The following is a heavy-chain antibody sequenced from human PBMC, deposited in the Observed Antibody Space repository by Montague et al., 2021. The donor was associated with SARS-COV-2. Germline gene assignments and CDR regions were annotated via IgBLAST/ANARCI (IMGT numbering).Heavy chain of an antibody. D-gene: IGHD3-16*01. Sequence: SETLSLTCSVSGGSVSSDNWWTWVRQPPGKGLEWIGDISHSGTTNYSPSLKSRLTISLDKSKNQFSLKLMSVTAADTAVYYCALPLGGARFDHWGQGTLVIVSS. CDR1: GGSVSSDNW. CDR2: ISHSGTT. CDR3: ALPLGGARFDH. J-gene: IGHJ5*02. V-gene: IGHV4-4*02.